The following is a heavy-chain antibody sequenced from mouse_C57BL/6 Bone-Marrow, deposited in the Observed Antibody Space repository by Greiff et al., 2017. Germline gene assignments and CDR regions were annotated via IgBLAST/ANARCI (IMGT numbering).Heavy chain of an antibody. Sequence: QVQLLQPGAELVKPGASVKMSCKASGYTFTSYWITWVKQTPGQGLEWIGDIYPGGGSTNYNEKFKSKVTLSVDTSSSTAYLQLSSLTSEDSAVYCCAREGIYSFAYWGQGTMVTVSA. V-gene: IGHV1-55*01. D-gene: IGHD2-1*01. CDR1: GYTFTSYW. CDR2: IYPGGGST. J-gene: IGHJ3*01. CDR3: AREGIYSFAY.